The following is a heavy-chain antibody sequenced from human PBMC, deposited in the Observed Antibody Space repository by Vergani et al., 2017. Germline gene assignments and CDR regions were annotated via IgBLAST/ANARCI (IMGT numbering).Heavy chain of an antibody. CDR2: IYYSGST. V-gene: IGHV4-59*12. CDR1: GGSISSYY. D-gene: IGHD2-15*01. CDR3: ASSGYCSGGSLCGYSYGYDYFDY. J-gene: IGHJ4*02. Sequence: QVQLQESGPGLVKPSETLSLTCTVSGGSISSYYWSWIRQPPGKGLEWIGYIYYSGSTNYNPSLKSRVTISVDTSKNQFSLKLSSVTAADTAVYYCASSGYCSGGSLCGYSYGYDYFDYWGQGTLVTVSS.